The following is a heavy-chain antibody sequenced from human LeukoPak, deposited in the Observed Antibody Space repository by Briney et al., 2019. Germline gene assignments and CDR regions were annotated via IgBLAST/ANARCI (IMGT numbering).Heavy chain of an antibody. Sequence: PSETLSLTCAVYGGSFSGYYRSWIRQPPGKGLEWIGEINHSGSTNYNPSLKSRVAISVDTSKNQFSLKLSSVTAADSAVYYCARGGMRGTTIFGVVAFYYYYGMDVWGQGTTVTVSS. V-gene: IGHV4-34*01. D-gene: IGHD3-3*01. CDR1: GGSFSGYY. J-gene: IGHJ6*02. CDR3: ARGGMRGTTIFGVVAFYYYYGMDV. CDR2: INHSGST.